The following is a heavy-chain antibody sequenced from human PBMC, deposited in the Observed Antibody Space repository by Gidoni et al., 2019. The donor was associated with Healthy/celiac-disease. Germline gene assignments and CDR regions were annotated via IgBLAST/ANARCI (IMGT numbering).Heavy chain of an antibody. V-gene: IGHV3-64*01. CDR1: GFTFSSYA. J-gene: IGHJ6*02. CDR2: ISSNGGST. D-gene: IGHD3-3*01. CDR3: ARGASSITIFGVVIEGMDV. Sequence: EVQLVASGGGLVQPGGSLRLSCAASGFTFSSYAMHWVSQAPGKGLEYVSAISSNGGSTYYANSVKGRFTISRDNSKNTLYLQMGSLRAEDMAVYYCARGASSITIFGVVIEGMDVWGQGTTVTVSS.